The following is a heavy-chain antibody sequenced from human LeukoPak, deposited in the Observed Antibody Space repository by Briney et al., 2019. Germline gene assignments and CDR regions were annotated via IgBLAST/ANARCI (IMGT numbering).Heavy chain of an antibody. CDR1: EFTFSRYW. V-gene: IGHV3-7*01. CDR3: ARTGADDAFDI. CDR2: IKEDGSRE. J-gene: IGHJ3*02. D-gene: IGHD1-1*01. Sequence: GGSLRLSCAASEFTFSRYWMSWVRQAPGRGLEWVGNIKEDGSREYYADSVKGRFTISRDNAKNSLYLQMNSLRAEDTAIYYCARTGADDAFDIWGQGTMVIVSS.